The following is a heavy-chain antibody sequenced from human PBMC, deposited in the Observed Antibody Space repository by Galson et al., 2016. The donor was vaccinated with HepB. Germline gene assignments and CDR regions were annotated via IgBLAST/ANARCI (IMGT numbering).Heavy chain of an antibody. D-gene: IGHD6-19*01. J-gene: IGHJ3*02. Sequence: SLRLSCAASGFSISIYSMNWVRQAPGKGLEWVSAIRGSGTGTSYTASVKGRFTISRNNSKNTLYLQMNSLRAEDAAVYYCAKSSLVGYNSGWGGSFDIWGRGTMVTVSS. CDR1: GFSISIYS. V-gene: IGHV3-23*01. CDR2: IRGSGTGT. CDR3: AKSSLVGYNSGWGGSFDI.